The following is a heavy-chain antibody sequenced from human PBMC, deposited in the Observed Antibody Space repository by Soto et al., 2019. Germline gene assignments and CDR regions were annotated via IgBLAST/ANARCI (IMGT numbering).Heavy chain of an antibody. J-gene: IGHJ4*02. D-gene: IGHD5-12*01. CDR3: ATPTSDGYNSFYFDY. CDR1: GYSFTSYW. Sequence: GESLKISCKGSGYSFTSYWIGWVRQMSGKGLEWMGIIYPGDSDTRYSPSFQGQVTISADKSISTAYLQWSSLKASDTAMYYCATPTSDGYNSFYFDYWGQGTLVTVSS. CDR2: IYPGDSDT. V-gene: IGHV5-51*01.